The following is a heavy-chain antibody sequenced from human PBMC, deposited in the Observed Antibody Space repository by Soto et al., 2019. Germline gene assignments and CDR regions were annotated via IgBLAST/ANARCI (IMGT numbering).Heavy chain of an antibody. CDR1: GYTFTSYV. CDR2: ISAYNGNT. J-gene: IGHJ4*01. Sequence: ASVKVSCKASGYTFTSYVISWVRQAPGQGLEWMGWISAYNGNTNYAQKLQGRVTMTTDTSTSTAYMELRSLRSDDTAVYYCARDPSPIYYDSSGYSTPFDYWGQ. V-gene: IGHV1-18*01. CDR3: ARDPSPIYYDSSGYSTPFDY. D-gene: IGHD3-22*01.